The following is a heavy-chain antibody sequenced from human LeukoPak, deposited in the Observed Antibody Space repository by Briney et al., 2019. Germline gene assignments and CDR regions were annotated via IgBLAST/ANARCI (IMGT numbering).Heavy chain of an antibody. V-gene: IGHV3-48*04. CDR2: ISSSGTI. CDR1: GFTFSSYW. D-gene: IGHD1-1*01. CDR3: ARDKGTY. Sequence: GGSLRLSCAASGFTFSSYWMSWVRQAPGKGLEWVSDISSSGTIYYADSVKGRFTISRDNAENSLYLQMHSLRAEDTAVYYCARDKGTYWGQGTLVTVSS. J-gene: IGHJ4*02.